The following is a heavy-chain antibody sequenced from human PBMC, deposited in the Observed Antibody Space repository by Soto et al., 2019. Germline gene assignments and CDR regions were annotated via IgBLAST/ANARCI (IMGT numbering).Heavy chain of an antibody. J-gene: IGHJ5*02. V-gene: IGHV3-15*01. Sequence: VQLVESGGDLVNPGGSLRLSCATSGFSFTNAWMTWVRQAPGKGLEWVGRIKSKADGGTTDYAAPVKGRFTISRDDSKNTLYMEMSSLKPGDPGVYYCTTGLETTMSFCFAPRGLGTLVTVPS. D-gene: IGHD3-10*02. CDR3: TTGLETTMSFCFAP. CDR1: GFSFTNAW. CDR2: IKSKADGGTT.